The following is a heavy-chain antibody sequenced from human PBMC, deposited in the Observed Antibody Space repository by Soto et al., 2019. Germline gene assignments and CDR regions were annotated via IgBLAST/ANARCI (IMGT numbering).Heavy chain of an antibody. CDR3: ARGGADCSDGNCPPNWCDP. Sequence: QVQLVQSGAEVKKPGASVKVSCKASGYTFTSYGISWVRQAPGQGLEWMGWISAYNGNTKYAQKLQGRVTMTTDTSTTTAYMELRSLRSDDTAVYYCARGGADCSDGNCPPNWCDPWGQGTLVTVSS. CDR2: ISAYNGNT. D-gene: IGHD2-15*01. V-gene: IGHV1-18*01. CDR1: GYTFTSYG. J-gene: IGHJ5*02.